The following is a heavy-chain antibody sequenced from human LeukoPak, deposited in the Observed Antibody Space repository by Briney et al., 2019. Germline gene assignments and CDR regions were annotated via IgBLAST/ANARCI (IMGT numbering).Heavy chain of an antibody. CDR2: IKQDGSEK. CDR3: AKESSGYYSIYYFDY. CDR1: GFTFSTYW. J-gene: IGHJ4*02. Sequence: GGSLRLSCAASGFTFSTYWMSWVRQAPGKGLEWVANIKQDGSEKYYVDSVKGRFTISRDNAKNSLYLQMSSLRAEDTAEYYCAKESSGYYSIYYFDYWGQGTLVTVSS. V-gene: IGHV3-7*05. D-gene: IGHD3-22*01.